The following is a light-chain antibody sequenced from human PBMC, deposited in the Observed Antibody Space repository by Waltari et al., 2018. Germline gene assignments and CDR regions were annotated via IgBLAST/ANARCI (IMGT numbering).Light chain of an antibody. CDR1: NLGSKS. CDR2: YDS. V-gene: IGLV3-21*04. CDR3: QVWDSSSDHRYV. J-gene: IGLJ1*01. Sequence: SYVLTQPPSVSVAPGKTARITCGGNNLGSKSVHWYQQKPGQAPVLVIYYDSDRPSRIPERFSGSNSGNTATLTISSVEAGDEADYYCQVWDSSSDHRYVFGTGTKVTVL.